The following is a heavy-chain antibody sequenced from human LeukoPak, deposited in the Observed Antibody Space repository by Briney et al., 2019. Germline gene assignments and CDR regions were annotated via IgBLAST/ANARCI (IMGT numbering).Heavy chain of an antibody. Sequence: PGGSLRLSCAASEFTFSTYGMSWVRQAPGKGLEWVANIKQDGSEKYYVDSVKGRFTISRDNAKNSLYLQMNSLRAEDTAVYYCAREGVYQSVPLIDYWGQGTLVTVSS. CDR2: IKQDGSEK. V-gene: IGHV3-7*01. CDR3: AREGVYQSVPLIDY. D-gene: IGHD2-2*02. CDR1: EFTFSTYG. J-gene: IGHJ4*02.